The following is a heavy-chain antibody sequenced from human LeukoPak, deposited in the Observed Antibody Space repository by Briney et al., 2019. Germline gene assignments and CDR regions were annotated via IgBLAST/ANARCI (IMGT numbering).Heavy chain of an antibody. V-gene: IGHV3-66*01. Sequence: PGGSLRLSCAASGSSVSNNYMSWVRQAPGEGLEWVSVIFRGDNTYYADSVKGRFTISRDSSTNTVYLQMASLRAEDTAMYYCVKEAPGTTVYYWGQGILVTVSS. CDR2: IFRGDNT. J-gene: IGHJ4*02. D-gene: IGHD4-17*01. CDR1: GSSVSNNY. CDR3: VKEAPGTTVYY.